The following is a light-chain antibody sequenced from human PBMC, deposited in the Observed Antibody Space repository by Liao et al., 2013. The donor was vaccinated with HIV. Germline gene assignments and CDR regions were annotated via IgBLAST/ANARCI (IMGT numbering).Light chain of an antibody. V-gene: IGLV3-1*01. J-gene: IGLJ3*02. CDR1: YLEDKH. CDR3: QAWDSSTVV. CDR2: QDN. Sequence: SYELTQPPSVSVSPGQTATITCYGVYLEDKHVCWYQQRPGQSPVLLICQDNKRPSGIPERFSGSSSGNTATLTISGTQGMDEADYYCQAWDSSTVVFGGGTKLTVL.